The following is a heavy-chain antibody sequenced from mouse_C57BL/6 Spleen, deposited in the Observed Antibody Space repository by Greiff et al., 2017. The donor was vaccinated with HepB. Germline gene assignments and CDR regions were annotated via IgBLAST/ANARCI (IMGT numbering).Heavy chain of an antibody. D-gene: IGHD2-1*01. V-gene: IGHV1-18*01. CDR2: INPNNGGT. Sequence: VQLQQSGPELVKPGASVKIPCKASGYTFTDYNMDWVKQSHGKSLEWIGDINPNNGGTIYNQKFKGKATLTVDKSSSTAYMELRSLTSEDTAVYYWARQAYGKDWYFDVWGTGTTVTVSS. CDR3: ARQAYGKDWYFDV. J-gene: IGHJ1*03. CDR1: GYTFTDYN.